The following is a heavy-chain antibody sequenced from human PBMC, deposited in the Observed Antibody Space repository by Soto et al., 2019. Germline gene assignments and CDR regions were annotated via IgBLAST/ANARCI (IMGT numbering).Heavy chain of an antibody. D-gene: IGHD3-10*01. CDR3: AKWGVTDY. Sequence: GGSLRLSCAASGFTFSSYGMHWVRQAPGKGLEWVAVISYDGSNKYYADSVKGRFTISRDNSKNTLYLQMNSLRAEDTAVYYCAKWGVTDYWGQGTLVTVSS. CDR1: GFTFSSYG. CDR2: ISYDGSNK. V-gene: IGHV3-30*18. J-gene: IGHJ4*02.